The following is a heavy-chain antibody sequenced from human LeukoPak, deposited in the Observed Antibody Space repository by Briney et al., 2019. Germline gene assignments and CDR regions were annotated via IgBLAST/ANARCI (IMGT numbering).Heavy chain of an antibody. CDR2: FDPEYGET. D-gene: IGHD3-3*01. CDR3: APLDFWVPST. Sequence: RRASVKVSCKVSGYTLNVLSIHWVRQAAGKGLEWMGGFDPEYGETVYAQKFQGRVTMAEDTSTDTAYMELSSLRSEDTAVYYCAPLDFWVPSTWGQGTLVTVSS. CDR1: GYTLNVLS. V-gene: IGHV1-24*01. J-gene: IGHJ5*02.